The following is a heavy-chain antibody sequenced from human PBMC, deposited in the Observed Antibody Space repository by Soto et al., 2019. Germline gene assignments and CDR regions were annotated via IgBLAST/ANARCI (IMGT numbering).Heavy chain of an antibody. CDR1: GDSVSSYNYY. V-gene: IGHV4-61*01. CDR2: VYFTGST. Sequence: PSETVSLTCSVSGDSVSSYNYYWSWLRQPPGKALEWMGYVYFTGSTNYSPSLESRLTILVDTSKNQFSLKLTSVTAADTAVYYCASFPVIPGRDSPLIFDYWGQGTLVTVSS. J-gene: IGHJ4*01. D-gene: IGHD3-22*01. CDR3: ASFPVIPGRDSPLIFDY.